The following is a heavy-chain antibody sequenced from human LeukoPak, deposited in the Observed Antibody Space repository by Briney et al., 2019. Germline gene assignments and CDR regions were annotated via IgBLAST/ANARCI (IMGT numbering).Heavy chain of an antibody. Sequence: SETLSLTCTVPGVSVSSGNYYWSWIRQPPGKGLEWIGYVYKSGGTNYNPSLKGRVTTSVDTSKNQFSLKLSSVTTADTAVYYCARISLTMRDAFDIWGQGTTVTVST. V-gene: IGHV4-61*01. J-gene: IGHJ3*02. D-gene: IGHD4/OR15-4a*01. CDR2: VYKSGGT. CDR3: ARISLTMRDAFDI. CDR1: GVSVSSGNYY.